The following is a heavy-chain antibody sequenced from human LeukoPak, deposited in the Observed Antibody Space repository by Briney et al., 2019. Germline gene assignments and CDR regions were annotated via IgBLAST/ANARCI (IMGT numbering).Heavy chain of an antibody. CDR3: ARDQVTMVRGVIILYYFDY. Sequence: PGGSLRLSCAASGFTVSSNYMSWVRQAPGKGLEWVSVIYSGGSTYYADSVKGRFTISRDNSKNTLYLQMSSLRAEDTAVYYCARDQVTMVRGVIILYYFDYWGQGTLVTVSS. CDR2: IYSGGST. V-gene: IGHV3-53*01. CDR1: GFTVSSNY. D-gene: IGHD3-10*01. J-gene: IGHJ4*02.